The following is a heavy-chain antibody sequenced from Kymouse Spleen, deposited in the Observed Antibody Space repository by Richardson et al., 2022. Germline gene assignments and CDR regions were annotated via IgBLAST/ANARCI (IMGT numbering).Heavy chain of an antibody. V-gene: IGHV3-33*01. D-gene: IGHD1-7*01. Sequence: QVQLVESGGGVVQPGRSLRLSCAASGFTFSSYGMHWVRQAPGKGLEWVAVIWYDGSNKYYADSVKGRFTISRDNSKNTLYLQMNSLRAEDTAVYYCARKDGITGTTRYYYYGMDVWGQGTTVTVSS. CDR1: GFTFSSYG. J-gene: IGHJ6*02. CDR3: ARKDGITGTTRYYYYGMDV. CDR2: IWYDGSNK.